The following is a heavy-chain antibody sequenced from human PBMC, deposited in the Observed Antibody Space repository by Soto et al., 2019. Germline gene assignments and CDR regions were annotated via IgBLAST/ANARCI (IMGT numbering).Heavy chain of an antibody. J-gene: IGHJ4*02. CDR1: GFTVSSNY. CDR2: IYSGGST. CDR3: ARSPRGSSSNPTFDD. Sequence: GGSLRLSCAASGFTVSSNYMSWVRQAPGKGLEWVSVIYSGGSTYYADSVKGRFTISRHNSKNTLYLQMNSLRAEDTAVYYCARSPRGSSSNPTFDDWGQGTLVTVSS. V-gene: IGHV3-53*04. D-gene: IGHD6-13*01.